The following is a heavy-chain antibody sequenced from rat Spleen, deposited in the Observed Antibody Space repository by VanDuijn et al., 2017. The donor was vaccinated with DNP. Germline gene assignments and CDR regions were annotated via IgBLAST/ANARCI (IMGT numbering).Heavy chain of an antibody. Sequence: LRLPLSSLQLTCTATGFTFSAYAMAWVRQSPMNGLEWVATISYDGSNTYYRNSVKGRFTISRDDAKSTLYLQMNSLRSEDMANYYCAKSSYSSYAMDAWGQGTSVTVSS. CDR2: ISYDGSNT. D-gene: IGHD1-2*01. J-gene: IGHJ4*01. V-gene: IGHV5-7*01. CDR3: AKSSYSSYAMDA. CDR1: GFTFSAYA.